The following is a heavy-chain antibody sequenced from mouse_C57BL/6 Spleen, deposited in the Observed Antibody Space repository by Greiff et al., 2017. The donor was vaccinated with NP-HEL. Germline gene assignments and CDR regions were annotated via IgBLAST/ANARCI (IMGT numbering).Heavy chain of an antibody. Sequence: DVKLQESGGGLVKPGGSLKLSCAASGFTFSSYAMSWVRQTPEKRLEWVATISDGGSYTYYPDNVKGRFTISRDNAKNNLYLQMSHLKSEDTAMYYCARDRRQFTLDYWGQGTTLTVSS. CDR3: ARDRRQFTLDY. J-gene: IGHJ2*01. CDR1: GFTFSSYA. V-gene: IGHV5-4*01. CDR2: ISDGGSYT. D-gene: IGHD1-1*01.